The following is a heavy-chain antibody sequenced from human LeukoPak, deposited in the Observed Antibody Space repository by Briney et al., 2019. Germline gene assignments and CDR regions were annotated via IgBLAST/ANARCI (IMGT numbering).Heavy chain of an antibody. Sequence: GGSLGLSCVASEFTFSSHAMNWVRQAPGKGLEWVSGISGSGHSTYYADSVKGRFTISRDNSRSTLYLQMNSLRPEDTAIYYCAREGYYGSGSPPSLYFDYWGQGTLVTVSS. D-gene: IGHD3-10*01. V-gene: IGHV3-23*01. J-gene: IGHJ4*02. CDR1: EFTFSSHA. CDR3: AREGYYGSGSPPSLYFDY. CDR2: ISGSGHST.